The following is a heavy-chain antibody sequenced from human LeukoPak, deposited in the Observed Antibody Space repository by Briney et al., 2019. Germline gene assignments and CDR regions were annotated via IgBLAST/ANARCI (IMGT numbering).Heavy chain of an antibody. CDR3: ARHSQWLVSPNNWFDP. Sequence: SETLSLTCAVYGGSFSGYYWSWIRQPPGKGLEWIGEINHSGSTNYNPSLKSRVTISVDTSKNQFSLKLSSVTAADTAVYYCARHSQWLVSPNNWFDPWGQGTLVTVSS. V-gene: IGHV4-34*01. CDR2: INHSGST. CDR1: GGSFSGYY. J-gene: IGHJ5*02. D-gene: IGHD6-19*01.